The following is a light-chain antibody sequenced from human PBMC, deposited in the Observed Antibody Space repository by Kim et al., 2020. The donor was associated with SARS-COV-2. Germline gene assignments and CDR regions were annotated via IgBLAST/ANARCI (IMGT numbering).Light chain of an antibody. J-gene: IGLJ1*01. CDR2: YDS. Sequence: SYELTQPPSVSVAPGKTARISCGGNNIGGKSVHWYQQKPGQAPVLVIYYDSDRPSGIPERFSGSNSGNTATLTISRVEAGDEADYYCQVWDTSSALYVFGTGTKVTV. CDR3: QVWDTSSALYV. CDR1: NIGGKS. V-gene: IGLV3-21*04.